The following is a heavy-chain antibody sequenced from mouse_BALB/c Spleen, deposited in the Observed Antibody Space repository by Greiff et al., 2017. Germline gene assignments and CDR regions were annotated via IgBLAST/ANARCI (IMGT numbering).Heavy chain of an antibody. J-gene: IGHJ4*01. CDR3: ARHGLPDAMDY. CDR2: IWSDGST. Sequence: VQGVESGPDLVAPSQSLSITCTVSGFSLTSDGVHWVRQPPGKGLEWLVVIWSDGSTTYNSALKSRLSISKDNSKSQVFLKMYSLQTDDTAMYYGARHGLPDAMDYWGQGTSVTVSS. CDR1: GFSLTSDG. V-gene: IGHV2-6-2*01.